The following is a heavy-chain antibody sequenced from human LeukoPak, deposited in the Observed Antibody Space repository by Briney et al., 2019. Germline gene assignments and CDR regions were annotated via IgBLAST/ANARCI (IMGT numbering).Heavy chain of an antibody. D-gene: IGHD6-19*01. CDR3: TKELHVAVAVADYYYFYMDV. J-gene: IGHJ6*03. CDR2: INGCGNTT. CDR1: GFAFSSVA. Sequence: GGSLRLSCAASGFAFSSVAMGWGLQSPGKGLEWLCAINGCGNTTFYADSVKGRFTISRDNSKNALYLHMDSLSPDDTAIYYCTKELHVAVAVADYYYFYMDVWGRGTAVTVSS. V-gene: IGHV3-23*01.